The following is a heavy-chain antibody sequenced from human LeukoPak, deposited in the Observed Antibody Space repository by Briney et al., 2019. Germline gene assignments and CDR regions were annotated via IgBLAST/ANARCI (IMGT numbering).Heavy chain of an antibody. CDR3: ARALTEVEGSKYYFDY. J-gene: IGHJ4*02. CDR1: GFTYSDYY. CDR2: ISSSGSTI. V-gene: IGHV3-11*04. D-gene: IGHD3-3*01. Sequence: GGSLRLSCAASGFTYSDYYMSWTRQAPGRGVEGVSYISSSGSTIYYADSGKGRFTISRDNAKNSLYLQMNSLRAEDTSVYYCARALTEVEGSKYYFDYWGQGTLVTVSS.